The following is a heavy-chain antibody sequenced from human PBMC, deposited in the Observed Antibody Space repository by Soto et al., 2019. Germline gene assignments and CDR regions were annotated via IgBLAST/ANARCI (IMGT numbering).Heavy chain of an antibody. CDR2: ITAYNGNT. CDR3: AKRRGYSNGEFDY. D-gene: IGHD5-18*01. V-gene: IGHV1-18*01. CDR1: GYTFTSYG. Sequence: QVQLVQSGAEVKKPGASVKVSCKASGYTFTSYGISWVRQAPEQGLEWMGWITAYNGNTNYAQKLQGRVTMTTDTSTSTADMELRSLRSDDTAVYYCAKRRGYSNGEFDYWGQGTLVTVSS. J-gene: IGHJ4*02.